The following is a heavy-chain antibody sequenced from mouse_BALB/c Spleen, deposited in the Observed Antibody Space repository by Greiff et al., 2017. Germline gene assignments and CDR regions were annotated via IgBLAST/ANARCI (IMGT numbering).Heavy chain of an antibody. CDR3: ARNWALITTATDAMDY. J-gene: IGHJ4*01. D-gene: IGHD1-2*01. Sequence: QVQLQQSGPGLVQPSQSLSITCPVSGFSLPGYGVHWVRQSPGKGLEWLGVIWSGGSTDYNAAFISRLSISKDNSKSQVFFKMNSLQANDTAIYYCARNWALITTATDAMDYWGQGTSVTVSS. CDR1: GFSLPGYG. V-gene: IGHV2-2*02. CDR2: IWSGGST.